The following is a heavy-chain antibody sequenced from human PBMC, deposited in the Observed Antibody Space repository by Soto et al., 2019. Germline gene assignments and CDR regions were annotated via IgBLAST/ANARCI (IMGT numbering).Heavy chain of an antibody. CDR1: GFTFINYW. D-gene: IGHD1-26*01. Sequence: GGSLRLSCAASGFTFINYWMSWVRQAPGKGLEWVANIKQDGGEKYYLDSVKGRFTISRDNAKNSLYLQMNSLRGEATAVYYCERIKANKWFDPWGQVSMLTVYS. CDR3: ERIKANKWFDP. J-gene: IGHJ5*02. V-gene: IGHV3-7*03. CDR2: IKQDGGEK.